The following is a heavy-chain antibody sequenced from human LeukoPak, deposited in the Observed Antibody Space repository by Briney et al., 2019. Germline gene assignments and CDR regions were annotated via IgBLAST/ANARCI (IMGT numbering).Heavy chain of an antibody. CDR1: GGLIRTYY. V-gene: IGHV4-59*01. J-gene: IGHJ4*02. CDR2: IYHSGNT. CDR3: ARDPGHFDY. Sequence: PSETLSLTCTVSGGLIRTYYWSWIRQPPGKGLEWMGYIYHSGNTDYNPSLKSRVTISVDSSKNQFSLKLSSATAADTAVYYCARDPGHFDYWGQGTLVTVSS.